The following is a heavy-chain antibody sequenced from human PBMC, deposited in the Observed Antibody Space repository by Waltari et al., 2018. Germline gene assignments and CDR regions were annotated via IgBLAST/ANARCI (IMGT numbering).Heavy chain of an antibody. J-gene: IGHJ6*03. Sequence: QLQLQESGPGLVKPSETLSLTCTVSGGYLSRSSDFWAWIRQPPGKGLEWIGSIYSSGSTYYNLSLKSRVTISVDRSTNQVSLKLTSVTAADTAVYFCAREVPRNGYIGLIYYYMDVWGKGTTVTVSS. CDR3: AREVPRNGYIGLIYYYMDV. CDR1: GGYLSRSSDF. D-gene: IGHD5-12*01. CDR2: IYSSGST. V-gene: IGHV4-39*01.